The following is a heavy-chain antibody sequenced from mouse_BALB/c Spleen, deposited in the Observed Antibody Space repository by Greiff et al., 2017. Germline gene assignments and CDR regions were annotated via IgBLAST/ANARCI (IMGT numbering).Heavy chain of an antibody. V-gene: IGHV1-15*01. CDR1: GYTFTDYE. J-gene: IGHJ3*01. CDR3: TIWYPAWFAY. D-gene: IGHD2-1*01. Sequence: VQLQQSGAELVRPGASVTLSCKASGYTFTDYEMHWVKQTPVHGLEWIGAIDPETGGTAYNQKFKGKATLTADKSSSTAYMELRSLTSEDSAVYYCTIWYPAWFAYWGQGTLVTVSA. CDR2: IDPETGGT.